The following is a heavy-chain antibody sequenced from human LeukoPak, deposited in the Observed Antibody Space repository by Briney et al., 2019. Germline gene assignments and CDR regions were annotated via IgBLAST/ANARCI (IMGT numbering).Heavy chain of an antibody. CDR3: ARRYSGYGNAFDI. D-gene: IGHD5-12*01. J-gene: IGHJ3*02. V-gene: IGHV4-59*01. CDR2: LSYSGTT. Sequence: PSETLSLTCTVSGGSISSGDWSWLRQPPGKGLEWIGSLSYSGTTSYNPSLKSRGTIARDTSKNQFSLKLNSVTAADTAVYYCARRYSGYGNAFDIWGQGTMVTVSS. CDR1: GGSISSGD.